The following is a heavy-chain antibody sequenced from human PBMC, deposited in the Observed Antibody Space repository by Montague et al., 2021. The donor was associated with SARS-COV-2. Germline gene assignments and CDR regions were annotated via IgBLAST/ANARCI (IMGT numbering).Heavy chain of an antibody. CDR1: GFDLDFFA. V-gene: IGHV3-9*01. J-gene: IGHJ4*02. CDR3: AKDPGYSGYEGYFDD. D-gene: IGHD5-12*01. CDR2: ISWNSERI. Sequence: SLRLSCAASGFDLDFFAMQWVRQRPGKGLEWVSGISWNSERIGYADSVKGRFTISRDNNKKSLYLQMNSLRPEDTALYFCAKDPGYSGYEGYFDDWGQGTRVIVSS.